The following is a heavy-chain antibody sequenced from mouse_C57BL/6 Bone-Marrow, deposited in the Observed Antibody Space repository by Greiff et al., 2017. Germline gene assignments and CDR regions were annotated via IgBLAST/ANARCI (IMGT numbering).Heavy chain of an antibody. CDR3: ARGDAKGAY. V-gene: IGHV1-54*01. CDR1: GYAFTNYL. J-gene: IGHJ3*01. Sequence: QVQLQQSGAELVRPGTSVKVSCKASGYAFTNYLIEWVKQRPGQGLEWIGVINPGSGGTNYNEKFKGKATLTADKSSSTAYMQLSSLTSEDSAVYFCARGDAKGAYWGQGTLVTVSA. CDR2: INPGSGGT.